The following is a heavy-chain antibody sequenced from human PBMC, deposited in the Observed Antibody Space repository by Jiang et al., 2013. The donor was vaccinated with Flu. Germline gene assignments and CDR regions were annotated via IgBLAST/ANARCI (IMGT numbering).Heavy chain of an antibody. CDR1: GGSISSGGYY. CDR3: ARDLPKESIAAAGTMGYGMDV. D-gene: IGHD6-13*01. J-gene: IGHJ6*02. V-gene: IGHV4-31*03. CDR2: IYYSGST. Sequence: GLVKPSQTLSLTCTVSGGSISSGGYYWSWIRQHPGKGLEWIGYIYYSGSTYYNPSLKSRVTISVDTSKNQFSLKLSSVTAADTAVYYCARDLPKESIAAAGTMGYGMDVWGQGTTVTVSS.